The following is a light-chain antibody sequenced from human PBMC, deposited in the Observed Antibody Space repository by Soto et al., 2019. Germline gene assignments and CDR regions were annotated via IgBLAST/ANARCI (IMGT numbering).Light chain of an antibody. CDR1: TGAVTSGHY. CDR2: DTS. Sequence: QAVVTQEPSLTVSPGGTVTLTCGSSTGAVTSGHYPYWFQQKPGQAPRTLIYDTSDKHSWTPARFSGSLLGGKAALTLSGAQPEDEADYYCLLSYSDARQIFGGGTKVTVL. V-gene: IGLV7-46*01. CDR3: LLSYSDARQI. J-gene: IGLJ2*01.